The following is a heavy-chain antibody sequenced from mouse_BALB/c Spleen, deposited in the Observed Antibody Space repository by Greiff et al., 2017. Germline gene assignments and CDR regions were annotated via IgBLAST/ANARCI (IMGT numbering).Heavy chain of an antibody. CDR1: GFNIKDTY. V-gene: IGHV14-3*02. CDR3: DYGSSYFDY. Sequence: EVKLKESGAELVKPGASVKLSCTASGFNIKDTYMHWVKQRPEQGLEWIGRIDPANGNTKYDPKFQGKATITADTSSNTAYLQLSSLTSEDTAVYYCDYGSSYFDYWGQGTTRTVSS. CDR2: IDPANGNT. J-gene: IGHJ2*01. D-gene: IGHD1-1*01.